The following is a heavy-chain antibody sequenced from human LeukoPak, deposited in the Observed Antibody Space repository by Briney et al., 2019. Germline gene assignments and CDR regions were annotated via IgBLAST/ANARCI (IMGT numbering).Heavy chain of an antibody. Sequence: SQTLSLTCTVSGGSISSGSYYWSWIRQPAGKGLEWIGRIYTSGSTNYNPSLKSRVTISVDRSKNQFSLKLSSVTAADTAVYYCARVGVVPAAMGRRPSEHDTIFGVVIPPGDYYYYMDVWGKGTTVTVSS. CDR1: GGSISSGSYY. D-gene: IGHD3-3*01. CDR3: ARVGVVPAAMGRRPSEHDTIFGVVIPPGDYYYYMDV. J-gene: IGHJ6*03. V-gene: IGHV4-61*02. CDR2: IYTSGST.